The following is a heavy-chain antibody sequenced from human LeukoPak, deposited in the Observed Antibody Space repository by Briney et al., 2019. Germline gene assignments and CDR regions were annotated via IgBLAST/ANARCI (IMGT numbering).Heavy chain of an antibody. CDR2: IWYDGSNK. Sequence: GGPLRLSCAASGFTFSTYGMHWVRQAPGKGLEWVAVIWYDGSNKYYADSVKGRFTISRDNSKNTLYLQMNSLRAEDTAVYYCAGYSSALEYWGQGTLVTVSS. V-gene: IGHV3-33*01. CDR1: GFTFSTYG. D-gene: IGHD6-25*01. J-gene: IGHJ4*02. CDR3: AGYSSALEY.